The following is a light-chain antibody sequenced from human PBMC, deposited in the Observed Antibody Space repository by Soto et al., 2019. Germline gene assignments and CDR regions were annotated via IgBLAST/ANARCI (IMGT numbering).Light chain of an antibody. CDR2: DAS. J-gene: IGKJ4*01. V-gene: IGKV1-33*01. Sequence: DIQMTQSPSSLSASVGDRVTITCQASQDISNYLNWYQQKPGKAPKLLIYDASNLETGVPARFSGSGSGTYFSFTISSLQPEDIATYDCQQYDNLPRLTFGGGTKVEIK. CDR1: QDISNY. CDR3: QQYDNLPRLT.